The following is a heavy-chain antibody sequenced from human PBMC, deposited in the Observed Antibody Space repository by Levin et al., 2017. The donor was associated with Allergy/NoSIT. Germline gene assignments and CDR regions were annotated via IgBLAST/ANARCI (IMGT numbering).Heavy chain of an antibody. CDR3: ARSHRNDCRGGDCYSSGFDY. CDR1: GGSFSGYF. CDR2: IDHRGST. D-gene: IGHD2-15*01. Sequence: SETLSLTCAVYGGSFSGYFWSWIRQPPGKRLQWIGEIDHRGSTNYNPSLKSRVSISVDTSKNQFSLKVNSVTAADTAVYYCARSHRNDCRGGDCYSSGFDYWGRGNLVTVSS. V-gene: IGHV4-34*01. J-gene: IGHJ4*02.